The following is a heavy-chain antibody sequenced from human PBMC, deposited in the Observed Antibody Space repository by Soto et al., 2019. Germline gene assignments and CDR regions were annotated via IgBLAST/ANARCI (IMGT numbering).Heavy chain of an antibody. Sequence: QVQLQESGPGLVKPSETLSLTCTVSGGSISYYYWSWIRQPPGKGLEWIGYMYYSGSTNYNPSLKSRVTISVDTSKKHFCLKLNSVTAANTAVYYCARGSGNYYFYGLDVWGLGSTVTVSS. CDR1: GGSISYYY. J-gene: IGHJ6*02. CDR3: ARGSGNYYFYGLDV. D-gene: IGHD1-26*01. CDR2: MYYSGST. V-gene: IGHV4-59*01.